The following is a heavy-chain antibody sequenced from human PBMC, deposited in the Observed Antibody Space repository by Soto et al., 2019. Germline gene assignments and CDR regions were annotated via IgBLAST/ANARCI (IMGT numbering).Heavy chain of an antibody. Sequence: ASVKVSCKASGYTFTSYAMHWVRQAPGQRLEWMGWINAGNGNTKYSQKFQGRVTITRDTSASTAYTELSSLRSEDTAVYYCARSIVVVTAAEYWGQGTLVTVSS. V-gene: IGHV1-3*01. CDR3: ARSIVVVTAAEY. CDR2: INAGNGNT. CDR1: GYTFTSYA. J-gene: IGHJ4*02. D-gene: IGHD2-21*02.